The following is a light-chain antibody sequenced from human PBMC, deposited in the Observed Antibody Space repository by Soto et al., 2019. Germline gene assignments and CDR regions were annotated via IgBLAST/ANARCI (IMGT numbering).Light chain of an antibody. V-gene: IGKV1-6*01. CDR1: QGIRND. CDR3: LQYYNYPWT. Sequence: AIQMTQSPSSLSASVGDRVTITCRASQGIRNDLGWYQQKPEKAPKHLIYAASRLQSGVPSRFSGSGSGKNFTLTISILQPEDFANYYCLQYYNYPWTFGQGTKVDIK. CDR2: AAS. J-gene: IGKJ1*01.